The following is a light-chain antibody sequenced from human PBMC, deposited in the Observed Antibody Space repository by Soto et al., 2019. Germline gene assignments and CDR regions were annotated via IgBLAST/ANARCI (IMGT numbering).Light chain of an antibody. Sequence: DIQMTQSPSSLSASVGDRVTITCQASHDISNYCNWYQHKPGKAPKLLIYGASNLETGVPSRFSGSGSGTDFTFPISSLQPEDIATYYCQYCDYLPLFGPGTTVDLK. V-gene: IGKV1-33*01. CDR1: HDISNY. CDR2: GAS. CDR3: QYCDYLPL. J-gene: IGKJ3*01.